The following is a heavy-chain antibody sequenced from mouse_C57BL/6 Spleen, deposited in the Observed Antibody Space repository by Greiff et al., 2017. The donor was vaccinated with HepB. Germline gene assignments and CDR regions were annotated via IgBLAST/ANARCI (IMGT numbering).Heavy chain of an antibody. CDR1: GYSITSGYY. CDR3: ARDEGDY. CDR2: ISYDGSN. V-gene: IGHV3-6*01. Sequence: EVQLVESGPGLVKPSQSLSLTCSVTGYSITSGYYWNWIRQFPGNKLEWMGYISYDGSNNYNPSLKNRISITRDTSKNQFFLKLNSVTTEDTATYYCARDEGDYWGQGTTLTVSS. J-gene: IGHJ2*01.